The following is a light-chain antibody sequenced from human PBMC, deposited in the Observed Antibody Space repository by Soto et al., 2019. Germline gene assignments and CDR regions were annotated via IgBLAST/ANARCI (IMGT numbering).Light chain of an antibody. Sequence: IVLTQSLDTLSLSPGERATLSCRASQSVSSNLAWYQQKPGQAPRLLIYGASTRATGIPDRFSGSGSGTDFTLTISRPEPEDFAVYYCQQYGSSGTFGQGTKVDIK. J-gene: IGKJ1*01. CDR3: QQYGSSGT. CDR1: QSVSSN. CDR2: GAS. V-gene: IGKV3-20*01.